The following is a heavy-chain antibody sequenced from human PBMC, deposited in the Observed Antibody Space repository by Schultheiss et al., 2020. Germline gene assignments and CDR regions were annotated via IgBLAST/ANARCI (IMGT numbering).Heavy chain of an antibody. CDR2: IYYSGST. V-gene: IGHV4-30-4*01. CDR3: ARGDSYGSEGAFDI. Sequence: SETLSLTCTVSGGSISSGDYYWSWIRQHPGKGLEWIGYIYYSGSTYYNPSLKSRVTISVDTSKNQFSLKLSSVTAADTAVYYCARGDSYGSEGAFDIWGQGTMVNVSS. J-gene: IGHJ3*02. D-gene: IGHD5-18*01. CDR1: GGSISSGDYY.